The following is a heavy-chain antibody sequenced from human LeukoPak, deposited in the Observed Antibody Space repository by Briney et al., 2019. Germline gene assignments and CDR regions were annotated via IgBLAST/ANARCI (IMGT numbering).Heavy chain of an antibody. V-gene: IGHV3-30*04. CDR2: ISYDGGNK. J-gene: IGHJ4*02. CDR1: GFTFRSCA. D-gene: IGHD5-12*01. CDR3: ARNPQGGFSFDY. Sequence: GRSLRLSCAASGFTFRSCAMHWVRQAPGKGLEWVAVISYDGGNKYYADSVKGRFTISRDNSKNTLYLQMNGLRDEDTAVYYCARNPQGGFSFDYWGQGTLVTVSS.